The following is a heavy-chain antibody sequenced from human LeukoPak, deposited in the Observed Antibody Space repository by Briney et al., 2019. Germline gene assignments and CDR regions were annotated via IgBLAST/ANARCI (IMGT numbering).Heavy chain of an antibody. J-gene: IGHJ4*02. CDR3: ATGLLPANWNHDY. D-gene: IGHD1-1*01. Sequence: ASVKVSCKASGYTFTGYYIHWVRQAPGQGLQWMGWINPNSGDTNYAQKFQGRVTMTRDTSTDTAYMELSSLRSEDTAVYYCATGLLPANWNHDYWGQGTLVTVSS. CDR1: GYTFTGYY. CDR2: INPNSGDT. V-gene: IGHV1-2*02.